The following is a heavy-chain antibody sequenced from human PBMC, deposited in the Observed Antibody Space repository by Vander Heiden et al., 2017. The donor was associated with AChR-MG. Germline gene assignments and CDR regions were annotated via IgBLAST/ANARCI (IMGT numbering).Heavy chain of an antibody. D-gene: IGHD6-13*01. CDR1: GYTCTSYD. J-gene: IGHJ6*02. V-gene: IGHV1-8*01. CDR3: ARVARVDSSSWYLGVYYYYYGMDV. Sequence: QVQLVQYGAEVKKPGASVRVYCKAYGYTCTSYDINWVRQATGQGLEWMGWMNPNSSNTGYAQKFQGRVTMTRNTSISTAYLELSSLRSEYTAVYYCARVARVDSSSWYLGVYYYYYGMDVWGQGTTVTVAS. CDR2: MNPNSSNT.